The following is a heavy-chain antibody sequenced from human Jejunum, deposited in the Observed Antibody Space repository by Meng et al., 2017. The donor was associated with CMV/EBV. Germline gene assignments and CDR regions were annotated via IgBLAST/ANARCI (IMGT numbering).Heavy chain of an antibody. J-gene: IGHJ6*02. V-gene: IGHV3-48*04. CDR1: GFTFRTYS. CDR3: AKPEHYGLDV. D-gene: IGHD1-14*01. CDR2: ISSGSSTE. Sequence: CVDSGFTFRTYSMNWVRQAPGKGLEWLSYISSGSSTEYYADSVRGRFTISRDNAKNSLFLQMNGLRAEDTAVYYCAKPEHYGLDVWGRGTTVTVSS.